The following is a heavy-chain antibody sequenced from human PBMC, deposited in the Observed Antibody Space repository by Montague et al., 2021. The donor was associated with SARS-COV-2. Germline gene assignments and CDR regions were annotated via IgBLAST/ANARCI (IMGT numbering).Heavy chain of an antibody. V-gene: IGHV4-4*02. CDR3: ARRYCSSTSCPNWFDP. CDR1: GGSICSSNW. J-gene: IGHJ5*02. CDR2: IYHSGST. Sequence: SETLSLTCAVSGGSICSSNWWSWVRQPPGKGLEWIGEIYHSGSTNYNPSLKSRVTISVDKSKNQFSLKLSSVTAADTAVYYCARRYCSSTSCPNWFDPWGQGTLVTVSS. D-gene: IGHD2-2*01.